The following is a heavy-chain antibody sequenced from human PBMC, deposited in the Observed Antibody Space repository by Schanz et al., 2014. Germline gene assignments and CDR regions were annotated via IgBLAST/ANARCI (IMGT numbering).Heavy chain of an antibody. CDR1: EFTFSSYK. Sequence: EVQLVESGGGLVKPGGSLRLSCEASEFTFSSYKMNWVRQAPGKGLEWVSFISSSSSYIHYADAVKGRFTISRDNAKTTLYLQMNSLRAEDTAVYYCARDRGYCSGGGCLSFDYWGQGTLVTVSS. CDR3: ARDRGYCSGGGCLSFDY. V-gene: IGHV3-21*01. J-gene: IGHJ4*02. CDR2: ISSSSSYI. D-gene: IGHD2-15*01.